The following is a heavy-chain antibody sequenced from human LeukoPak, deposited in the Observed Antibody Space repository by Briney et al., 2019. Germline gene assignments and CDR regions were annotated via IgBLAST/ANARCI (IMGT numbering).Heavy chain of an antibody. J-gene: IGHJ5*02. D-gene: IGHD6-13*01. CDR1: GGSISGSSYY. Sequence: SETLSLTCTVSGGSISGSSYYWGWLRQPPGKGLEWIGSIYHSGSTYYNPSLKSQVTISVDTSKNQFSLRLTSVTAADTAVYYCARGYSSSWYLNWFDPWGQGTLVTVSS. CDR2: IYHSGST. V-gene: IGHV4-39*07. CDR3: ARGYSSSWYLNWFDP.